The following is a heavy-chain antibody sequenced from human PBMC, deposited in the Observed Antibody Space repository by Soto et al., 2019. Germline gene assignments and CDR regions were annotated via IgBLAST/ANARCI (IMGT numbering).Heavy chain of an antibody. CDR2: INHSGTV. V-gene: IGHV4-34*01. Sequence: QVHLEQWGAGLLNPSETLSLTCAVYGGSLSGYYWSWVRQSPGKGLEWIGEINHSGTVNYNPSLKTRVTISADTSKHQFSLRLTSVTAADSAVYYCASYHFLDLWTGSRHYMDVWGRGTPVTVSS. D-gene: IGHD3-9*01. CDR1: GGSLSGYY. CDR3: ASYHFLDLWTGSRHYMDV. J-gene: IGHJ6*03.